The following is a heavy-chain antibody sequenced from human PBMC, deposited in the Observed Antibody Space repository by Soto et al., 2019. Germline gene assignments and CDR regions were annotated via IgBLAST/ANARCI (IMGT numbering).Heavy chain of an antibody. V-gene: IGHV4-34*01. J-gene: IGHJ6*02. Sequence: QVQLQQWGAGLLKPSETLSLTCAVYGGSFSGYYWSWIRQPPGKGLEWIGEINHSGTTNYNPSLKSRVTLSADTSKNQFSLKLRSVTAADTAVYYCARPTRQWLGLRYYYGMDVWGQGTTVTVSS. CDR1: GGSFSGYY. D-gene: IGHD6-19*01. CDR2: INHSGTT. CDR3: ARPTRQWLGLRYYYGMDV.